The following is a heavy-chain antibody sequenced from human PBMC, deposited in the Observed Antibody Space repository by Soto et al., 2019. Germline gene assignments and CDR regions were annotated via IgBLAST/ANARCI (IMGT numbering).Heavy chain of an antibody. V-gene: IGHV4-34*01. CDR1: PGSFSHYY. Sequence: SETLSLTCAVYPGSFSHYYWNWIRQSPGKGLEWIGKIKHNVSSNYNPSLRSRVTMSVDTSKNQFSLKLSSVTAADTAVYYCARELFYYYGMDVWGQGTTVTVSS. CDR3: ARELFYYYGMDV. CDR2: IKHNVSS. D-gene: IGHD6-6*01. J-gene: IGHJ6*02.